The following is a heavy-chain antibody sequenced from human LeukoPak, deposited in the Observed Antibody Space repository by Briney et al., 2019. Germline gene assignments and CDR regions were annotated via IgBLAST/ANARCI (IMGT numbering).Heavy chain of an antibody. CDR1: GGSISSSGYY. V-gene: IGHV4-31*03. J-gene: IGHJ4*02. D-gene: IGHD3-10*01. CDR2: IFYSGST. Sequence: PSQTLSLTCTVSGGSISSSGYYWTWIRQHPGKGLEWLGYIFYSGSTYYNPSLKGRFTISLDTSKNQLSRKLSSVTAADTAVYYCARGTYYSSSGSYYNLDQWGQGTLVTVSS. CDR3: ARGTYYSSSGSYYNLDQ.